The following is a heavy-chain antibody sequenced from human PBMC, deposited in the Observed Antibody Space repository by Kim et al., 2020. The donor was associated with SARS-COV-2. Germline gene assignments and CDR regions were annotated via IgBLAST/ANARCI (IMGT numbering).Heavy chain of an antibody. Sequence: GGSLRLSCAASGFAFSSYAMSWVRQAPGKGLEWVSGINAGAVNTYYADSVKGRFTISRDNSKSTLFLQMNSLRAEDTAVYFCVKDRFRQDLAVVTGTIIDYWGQGTLVTVSS. CDR3: VKDRFRQDLAVVTGTIIDY. D-gene: IGHD2-15*01. J-gene: IGHJ4*02. V-gene: IGHV3-23*01. CDR1: GFAFSSYA. CDR2: INAGAVNT.